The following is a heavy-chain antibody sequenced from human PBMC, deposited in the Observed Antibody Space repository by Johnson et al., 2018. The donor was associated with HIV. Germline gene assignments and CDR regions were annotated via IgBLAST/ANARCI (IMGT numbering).Heavy chain of an antibody. Sequence: VQLVESGRGVVRPGGSLRVSCAASGFTFDDYGMSWVRQAPGKGLEWVSVINWNGGSTGYADSVKGRFTISRDNAKNSLYLQMNSLRAEDTAVYYCAKSYYEEERPMGVDAFDIWGQGTMVTVSS. CDR2: INWNGGST. V-gene: IGHV3-20*04. J-gene: IGHJ3*02. CDR3: AKSYYEEERPMGVDAFDI. D-gene: IGHD1-26*01. CDR1: GFTFDDYG.